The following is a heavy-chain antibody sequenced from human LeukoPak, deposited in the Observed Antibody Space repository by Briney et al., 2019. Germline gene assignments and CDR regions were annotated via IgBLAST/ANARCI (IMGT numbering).Heavy chain of an antibody. CDR1: GYTFTSYD. D-gene: IGHD6-13*01. J-gene: IGHJ5*02. Sequence: ASVKVSCKASGYTFTSYDINWVRRATGQGLEWMGWMNPNSGNTGYAQKFQGRVTMTRNTSISTAYMELSSLRSEDTAVYYCAGGPPNYSSSWSMGGNWFDPWGQGTLVTVSS. CDR2: MNPNSGNT. V-gene: IGHV1-8*01. CDR3: AGGPPNYSSSWSMGGNWFDP.